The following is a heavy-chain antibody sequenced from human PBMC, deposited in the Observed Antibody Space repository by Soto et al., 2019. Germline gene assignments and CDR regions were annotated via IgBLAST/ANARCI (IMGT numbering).Heavy chain of an antibody. J-gene: IGHJ6*02. V-gene: IGHV4-39*01. Sequence: SITCTVTGVSISSSSYYWGWIRQPPGKGLEWIGSIYYSGSTYYNPSLKSRVTISVDTSKNQFSLKLSSVTAADTAVYYCARQAAGSIYYYYYYGMDVWGQGTTVTVSS. D-gene: IGHD6-13*01. CDR1: GVSISSSSYY. CDR3: ARQAAGSIYYYYYYGMDV. CDR2: IYYSGST.